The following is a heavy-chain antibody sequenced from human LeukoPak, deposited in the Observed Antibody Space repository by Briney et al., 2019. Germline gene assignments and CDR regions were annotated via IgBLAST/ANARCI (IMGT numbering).Heavy chain of an antibody. J-gene: IGHJ1*01. CDR3: GKDAERYKWNYVEYFQH. CDR2: ISYDGSNK. Sequence: GRSLRLSCAASGFTFSSYGMHWVRQAPGKGLEWVAVISYDGSNKYYADSVKGRFTISRDNSKNTLYLQMNSLRAEDTAVYYCGKDAERYKWNYVEYFQHWGQGNLVTVSS. V-gene: IGHV3-30*18. CDR1: GFTFSSYG. D-gene: IGHD1-7*01.